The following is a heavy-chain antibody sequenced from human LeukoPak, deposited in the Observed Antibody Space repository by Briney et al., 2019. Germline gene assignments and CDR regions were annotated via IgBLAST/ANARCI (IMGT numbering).Heavy chain of an antibody. Sequence: SETLSLTCTVSGGSISSGSYYWSWIRQPAGKGLEWIGRIYTSGGTNYNPSLKSRVTISVDTSKNQFSLKLSSVTAADTAVYYCARGDYGSGSYYNNYWGQGTLVTVSS. J-gene: IGHJ4*02. CDR2: IYTSGGT. CDR1: GGSISSGSYY. V-gene: IGHV4-61*02. D-gene: IGHD3-10*01. CDR3: ARGDYGSGSYYNNY.